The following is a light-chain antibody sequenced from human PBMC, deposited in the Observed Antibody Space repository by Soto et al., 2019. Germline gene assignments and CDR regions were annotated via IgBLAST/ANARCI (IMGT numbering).Light chain of an antibody. J-gene: IGKJ4*01. CDR1: QGISYA. CDR2: AAS. Sequence: DIQLTQSPSAMSASVGDRVTITCRASQGISYALSWFQQKPGRAPKRLIYAASTLHSGVPSRFSGSGSGTDFTLTISSLQPDDFATYYCQQHHAYPLTFGGGTKVVIK. CDR3: QQHHAYPLT. V-gene: IGKV1-17*03.